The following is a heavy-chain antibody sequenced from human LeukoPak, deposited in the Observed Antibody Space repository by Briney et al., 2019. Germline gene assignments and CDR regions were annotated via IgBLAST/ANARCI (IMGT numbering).Heavy chain of an antibody. J-gene: IGHJ5*02. Sequence: GGSLRLSCAASGFSFSFSNMNWARQAPGKGLEWVSYISSTNGHTYYADSVNGRFTISRDTAKNSLYLQMNSLRVEDTAIYFCARDRDSSGLYGGADLWGQGVLVTVST. D-gene: IGHD6-19*01. CDR1: GFSFSFSN. CDR3: ARDRDSSGLYGGADL. CDR2: ISSTNGHT. V-gene: IGHV3-21*03.